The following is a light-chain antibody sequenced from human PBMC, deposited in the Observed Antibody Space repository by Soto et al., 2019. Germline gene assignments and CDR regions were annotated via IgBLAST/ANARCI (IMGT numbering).Light chain of an antibody. CDR3: HQRQSWPRT. J-gene: IGKJ1*01. V-gene: IGKV3-20*01. CDR2: GAS. Sequence: DNVLTQSPGTLSLSPGERATLSCRASQSVSSSYLAWYQQKPGQAPRLLIYGASNRAAGIPARFSGSGSGTDFTLTISDVEPEDFAVYYCHQRQSWPRTFGQGTKVDIK. CDR1: QSVSSSY.